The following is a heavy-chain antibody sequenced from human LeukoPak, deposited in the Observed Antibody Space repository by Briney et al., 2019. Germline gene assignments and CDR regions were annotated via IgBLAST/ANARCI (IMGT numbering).Heavy chain of an antibody. CDR3: ARGANYGDRVDYLDY. Sequence: GGSLRLSCAASGFIFRSHWMSWVRQAPGRGLEWVAHIKQDGSEEHYVDSVEGRFTLSRDDAKNSLYLQMNSLRVDDTAVYYCARGANYGDRVDYLDYWGQGNLVIVSS. V-gene: IGHV3-7*01. CDR1: GFIFRSHW. D-gene: IGHD4-17*01. CDR2: IKQDGSEE. J-gene: IGHJ4*02.